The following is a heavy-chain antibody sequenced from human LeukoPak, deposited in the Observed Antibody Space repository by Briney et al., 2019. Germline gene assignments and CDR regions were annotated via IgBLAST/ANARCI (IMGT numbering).Heavy chain of an antibody. Sequence: PSETLSLTFTVSGGSISSYYWSWIRQPPGKGLEWIGYIYYSGSTNYNPSLKSRVTISVDTSKNQFSLKLSSVTAADTAVYYCARVADMGYCSGGSCPTPDYWGQGTLVTVSS. CDR1: GGSISSYY. V-gene: IGHV4-59*08. J-gene: IGHJ4*02. D-gene: IGHD2-15*01. CDR2: IYYSGST. CDR3: ARVADMGYCSGGSCPTPDY.